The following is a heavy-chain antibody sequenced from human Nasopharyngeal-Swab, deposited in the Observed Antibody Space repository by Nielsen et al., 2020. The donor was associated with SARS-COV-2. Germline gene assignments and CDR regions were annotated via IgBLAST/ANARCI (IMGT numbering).Heavy chain of an antibody. V-gene: IGHV1-18*01. CDR3: ARGFFGRLGELSFGYGDYGWFDP. CDR1: GYTFTSYG. CDR2: ISAYNGNT. Sequence: ASVKVSCKASGYTFTSYGISWVRQAPGQGLEWMGWISAYNGNTNYAQKFQGRVTMTRDTSTSTVYMELSSLRSEDTAVYYCARGFFGRLGELSFGYGDYGWFDPWGQGTLVTVSS. D-gene: IGHD3-16*02. J-gene: IGHJ5*02.